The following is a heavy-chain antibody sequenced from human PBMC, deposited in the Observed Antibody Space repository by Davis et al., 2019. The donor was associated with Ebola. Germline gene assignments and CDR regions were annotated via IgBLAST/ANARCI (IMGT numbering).Heavy chain of an antibody. J-gene: IGHJ6*02. CDR1: GFTFSNAW. Sequence: GESLKISCAASGFTFSNAWMSWVRQAPGKGLEWVSYISSSGSTIYYADSVKGRFTISRDNAKNSLYLQMNSLRAEDTAVYYCARERYSYYYYGMDVWGQGTTVTVSS. D-gene: IGHD1-1*01. CDR3: ARERYSYYYYGMDV. V-gene: IGHV3-11*04. CDR2: ISSSGSTI.